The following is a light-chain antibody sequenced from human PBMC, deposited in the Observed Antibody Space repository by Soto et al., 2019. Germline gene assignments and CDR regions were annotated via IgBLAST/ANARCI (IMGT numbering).Light chain of an antibody. Sequence: DIQMTQSPSSVSASIGDTVTITCRASQDINVYLNWYQQKPGEVPKLLIYQTSIRAAGIPARFSASGSGTDFTLTISDVQPEDFALYYCHQRQSWPRTFGQGTKVDIK. V-gene: IGKV1-39*01. J-gene: IGKJ1*01. CDR1: QDINVY. CDR2: QTS. CDR3: HQRQSWPRT.